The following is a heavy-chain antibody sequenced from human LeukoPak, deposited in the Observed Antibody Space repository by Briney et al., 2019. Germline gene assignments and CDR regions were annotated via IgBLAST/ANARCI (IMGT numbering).Heavy chain of an antibody. V-gene: IGHV1-69*04. J-gene: IGHJ4*02. Sequence: GSSVKVSCKASGGTFSSYAISWVRQAPGQGLEWMGRIIPILGIANYAQKFQGRVTITADKSTSTAYMELSSLRSEDTAVYYCARGRSTIFSHPTDYLGYWGQGTLVTVSS. CDR3: ARGRSTIFSHPTDYLGY. CDR1: GGTFSSYA. CDR2: IIPILGIA. D-gene: IGHD3-9*01.